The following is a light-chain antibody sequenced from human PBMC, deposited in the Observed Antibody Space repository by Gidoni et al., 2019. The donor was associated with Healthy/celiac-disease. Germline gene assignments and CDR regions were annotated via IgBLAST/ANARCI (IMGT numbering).Light chain of an antibody. J-gene: IGKJ5*01. CDR2: GAS. CDR3: QQYGSSPPIT. CDR1: QSVRSSY. Sequence: EMELTQSLGTLSLSPWERATLSCRASQSVRSSYLAWYQQKPGRAPRLLIYGASSRATGIPDSCSGSGSGTDLTLTISRLEPEDFAVYYCQQYGSSPPITFGQGIRLEI. V-gene: IGKV3-20*01.